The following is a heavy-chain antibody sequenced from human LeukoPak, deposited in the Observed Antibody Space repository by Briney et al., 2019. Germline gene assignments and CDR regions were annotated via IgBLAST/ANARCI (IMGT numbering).Heavy chain of an antibody. CDR1: GFTFSGYS. CDR2: IYTDGST. Sequence: GGSLRLSCAASGFTFSGYSLNWVRQAPGKGLEWVSVIYTDGSTYYADSVKGRFTISRDISRNTVHLQMNSLRAGDTAVYYCARDPHGYNSYFDYWGQGTLVTVSS. V-gene: IGHV3-53*01. CDR3: ARDPHGYNSYFDY. J-gene: IGHJ4*02. D-gene: IGHD5-24*01.